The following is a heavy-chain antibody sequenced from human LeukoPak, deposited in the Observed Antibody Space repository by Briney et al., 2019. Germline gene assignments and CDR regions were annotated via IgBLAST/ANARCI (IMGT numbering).Heavy chain of an antibody. J-gene: IGHJ4*02. V-gene: IGHV3-53*01. CDR3: ASNSFYFGSESSDY. CDR2: IYSGGST. CDR1: GFTVSSKY. Sequence: PGGSLRLSCGVSGFTVSSKYISWVRQAPGKGLEWVAIIYSGGSTSYADSVKGRFTISTDNSKITVYLQMNSLRAEDTGVYYCASNSFYFGSESSDYWGQGNMVTVSS. D-gene: IGHD3-10*01.